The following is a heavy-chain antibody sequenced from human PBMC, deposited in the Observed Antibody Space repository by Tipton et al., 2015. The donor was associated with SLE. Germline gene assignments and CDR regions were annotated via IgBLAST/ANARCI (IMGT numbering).Heavy chain of an antibody. D-gene: IGHD2-2*01. CDR2: IYYSGNT. Sequence: TLSLTCIVSDYSITSDNWWGWIRQPPGKGLEWIGYIYYSGNTNYNPSLKSRVTLSVDTSKNHFSLRLSSVTAADTAVYYCARLGSRTYLTLDGFYLDYWGQGILVTVSS. V-gene: IGHV4-28*01. J-gene: IGHJ4*02. CDR1: DYSITSDNW. CDR3: ARLGSRTYLTLDGFYLDY.